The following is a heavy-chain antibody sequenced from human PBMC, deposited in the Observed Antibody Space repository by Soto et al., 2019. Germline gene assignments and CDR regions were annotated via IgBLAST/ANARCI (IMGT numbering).Heavy chain of an antibody. Sequence: QITLKESGPTLVKPTQTLTLTCTFSGFSLSTSGVGVGWICQPPGKALEWLALIYWDDDKRYSPSLKSRLTITKDTSKNQVVLTMTNMDPVDTATYYCARRLDYDDSGGWFDPWGQGTLVTVSS. CDR2: IYWDDDK. D-gene: IGHD4-17*01. CDR1: GFSLSTSGVG. V-gene: IGHV2-5*02. CDR3: ARRLDYDDSGGWFDP. J-gene: IGHJ5*02.